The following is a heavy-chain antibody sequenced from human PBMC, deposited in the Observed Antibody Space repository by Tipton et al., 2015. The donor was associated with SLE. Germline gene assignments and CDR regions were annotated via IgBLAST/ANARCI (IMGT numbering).Heavy chain of an antibody. V-gene: IGHV3-23*03. J-gene: IGHJ4*02. D-gene: IGHD6-19*01. CDR1: GFTFSTSA. Sequence: SLRLSCVASGFTFSTSAMHWVRQAPGKGLEWVSGIYSGGSTYYADSVKGRVTISVDTSKNQFSLKLRSVTAADTAVYYCASSLYSSGWYGGYYFDYWGQGSLVTVSS. CDR2: IYSGGST. CDR3: ASSLYSSGWYGGYYFDY.